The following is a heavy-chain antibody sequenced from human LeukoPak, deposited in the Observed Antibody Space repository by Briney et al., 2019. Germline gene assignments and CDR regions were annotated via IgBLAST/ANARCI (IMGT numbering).Heavy chain of an antibody. J-gene: IGHJ4*02. Sequence: GGSLRLSCAASGFTFSSYWMHWVRQAPGKGLVWVSRINTDGSSTSYADSVKGRFTISRDNAKNTLYLQMNSLRAEDTAVYYCARGSSTSPYYFDYWGQGTLVTVSS. CDR1: GFTFSSYW. CDR2: INTDGSST. V-gene: IGHV3-74*01. CDR3: ARGSSTSPYYFDY. D-gene: IGHD2-2*01.